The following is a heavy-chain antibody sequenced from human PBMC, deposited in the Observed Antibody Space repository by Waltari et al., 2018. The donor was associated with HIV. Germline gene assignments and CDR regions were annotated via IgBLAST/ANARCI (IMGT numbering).Heavy chain of an antibody. J-gene: IGHJ4*02. CDR2: ISGLGSSP. D-gene: IGHD6-19*01. CDR1: GFHFSSSA. V-gene: IGHV3-23*05. Sequence: EVQLLESGGGLVQPGGTLRLSCAASGFHFSSSAMNWGRQTPGKGLECVASISGLGSSPHYADSVKGRFGVTRDNSRNTVFLQLTSLKVEDTAVYYCAKASSAFFLPFNYFDSWGQGAQVTVSS. CDR3: AKASSAFFLPFNYFDS.